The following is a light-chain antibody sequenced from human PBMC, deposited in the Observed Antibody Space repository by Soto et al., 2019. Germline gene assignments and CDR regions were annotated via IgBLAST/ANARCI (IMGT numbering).Light chain of an antibody. Sequence: EIVLTQSPATLSLSPGERATLSCRASQSVSSYLAWHQQKPGQAPRLLIYDASNRATGIPARFSGSGSGTDFTLTISSLEPEDFAVYYCQQRSNGYTFGQGTKLEIK. J-gene: IGKJ2*01. CDR1: QSVSSY. CDR3: QQRSNGYT. CDR2: DAS. V-gene: IGKV3-11*01.